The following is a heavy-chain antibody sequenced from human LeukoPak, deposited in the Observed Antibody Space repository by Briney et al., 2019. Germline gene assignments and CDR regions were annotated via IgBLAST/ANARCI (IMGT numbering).Heavy chain of an antibody. CDR3: ARDVRIEYSPARFDY. CDR1: GGSIGSGSYY. Sequence: PSETLSLTCTVSGGSIGSGSYYWGWIRQPPGKGLEWIGSIYYSGSTYYNPSLKSRVTISVDTSKNQFSLKLSSVTAADTAVYYCARDVRIEYSPARFDYWGQGTLVTVSS. J-gene: IGHJ4*02. V-gene: IGHV4-39*07. CDR2: IYYSGST. D-gene: IGHD2/OR15-2a*01.